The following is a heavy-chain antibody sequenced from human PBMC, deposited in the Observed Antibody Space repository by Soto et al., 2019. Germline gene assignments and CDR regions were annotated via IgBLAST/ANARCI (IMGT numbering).Heavy chain of an antibody. Sequence: EVRLLESGGGLAQPGGSRRLSCAASGFTFSSSAMNWVRQAPGKGLEWVSSIRVGGGDTFYADSVRGRFTVSRDISRNTVYLQMNSLRAEDTAIYYCAKCSVGTVRTSGWCNRFDPWSQGTVVTASS. CDR2: IRVGGGDT. CDR1: GFTFSSSA. V-gene: IGHV3-23*01. D-gene: IGHD6-19*01. J-gene: IGHJ5*02. CDR3: AKCSVGTVRTSGWCNRFDP.